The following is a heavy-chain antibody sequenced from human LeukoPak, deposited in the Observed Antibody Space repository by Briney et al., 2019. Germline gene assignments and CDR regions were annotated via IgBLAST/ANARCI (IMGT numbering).Heavy chain of an antibody. CDR3: ARGRRTMIVATTPQATTGYYYYMDV. CDR1: GYTFTSYD. V-gene: IGHV1-8*01. Sequence: GASVKVSCKASGYTFTSYDINWVRQATGQGLEWMGWMNPNSGNTGYAQKFQGRVTMTRNTSISTAYMELSSLRSEDTAVYYCARGRRTMIVATTPQATTGYYYYMDVWGKGTTVTVSS. D-gene: IGHD3-22*01. CDR2: MNPNSGNT. J-gene: IGHJ6*03.